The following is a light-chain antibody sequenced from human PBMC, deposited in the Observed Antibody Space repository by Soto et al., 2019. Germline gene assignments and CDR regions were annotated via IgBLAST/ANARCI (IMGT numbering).Light chain of an antibody. CDR1: QSISSY. J-gene: IGKJ1*01. CDR3: QQSYSTSWT. CDR2: AAS. Sequence: THMTRSASSLSASVGHRSTITCRASQSISSYFNWYQQKPGKAPKLLIYAASGLNSGVPSTFSASGSGTDFTLTISSLQPEDFATYYCQQSYSTSWTIGQGTKV. V-gene: IGKV1-39*01.